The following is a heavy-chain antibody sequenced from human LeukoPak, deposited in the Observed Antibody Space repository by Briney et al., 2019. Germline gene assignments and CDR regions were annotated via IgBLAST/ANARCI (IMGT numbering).Heavy chain of an antibody. D-gene: IGHD3-22*01. V-gene: IGHV3-15*01. CDR1: GFTFSNAW. Sequence: GGSLRLSCAASGFTFSNAWMSWVRQPPGKGLEWVGRIKRKTDVETTDYAAPVKGRFIISRDDSQNTLYLQMNSLKSEDTALYYCTTGYYHGSSDLAHWGQGTLVTVSS. J-gene: IGHJ4*02. CDR3: TTGYYHGSSDLAH. CDR2: IKRKTDVETT.